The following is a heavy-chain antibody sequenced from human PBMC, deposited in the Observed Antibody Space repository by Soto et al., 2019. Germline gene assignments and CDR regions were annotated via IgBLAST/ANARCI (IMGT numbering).Heavy chain of an antibody. CDR1: GGSISSYY. D-gene: IGHD7-27*01. J-gene: IGHJ6*02. CDR3: ARDSGLGRGGGYYYYGMDV. CDR2: IYYSGST. V-gene: IGHV4-59*01. Sequence: SETLSLTCTVSGGSISSYYWSWIRQPPGKGLEWIGYIYYSGSTNYNPSLKSRVTISVDTSKNQFSLKLSSVTAADTAVYYCARDSGLGRGGGYYYYGMDVWGQGTTVTVSS.